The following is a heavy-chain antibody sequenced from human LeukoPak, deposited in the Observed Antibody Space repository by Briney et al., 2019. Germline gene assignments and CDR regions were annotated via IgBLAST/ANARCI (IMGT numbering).Heavy chain of an antibody. J-gene: IGHJ5*01. Sequence: PGGSLRLSCAASGFTFSIYAMSWVRQAPGKGLEWVSSITSRDGGTFYTDPVKGRFTISRDNSKNMLYLQMNSLRAEDTAINYCAKGRANYYESNGDYYRRNGDSWGQGTMVTVSS. CDR1: GFTFSIYA. CDR3: AKGRANYYESNGDYYRRNGDS. CDR2: ITSRDGGT. V-gene: IGHV3-23*01. D-gene: IGHD3-22*01.